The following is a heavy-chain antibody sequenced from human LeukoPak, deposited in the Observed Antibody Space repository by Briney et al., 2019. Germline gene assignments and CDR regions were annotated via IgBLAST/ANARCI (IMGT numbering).Heavy chain of an antibody. D-gene: IGHD2/OR15-2a*01. CDR1: GYTFTSYG. J-gene: IGHJ6*02. Sequence: ASVKVSCKASGYTFTSYGISWVRQAPGQGLEWMGWISAYNGNTNYAQKLQGRVTMTTDTSTSTAYMELRSLRSDDTAVYYCAVGNRPPYYYGMDVWGQGTTVIVSS. CDR2: ISAYNGNT. V-gene: IGHV1-18*01. CDR3: AVGNRPPYYYGMDV.